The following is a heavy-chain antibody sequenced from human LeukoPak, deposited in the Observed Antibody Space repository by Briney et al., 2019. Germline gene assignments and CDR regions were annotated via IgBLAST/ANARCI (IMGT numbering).Heavy chain of an antibody. J-gene: IGHJ4*02. CDR1: GYTFTGYY. V-gene: IGHV1-2*06. D-gene: IGHD1-26*01. CDR3: TRESGSYHGNDY. CDR2: INPNNGGT. Sequence: ASVKVSCKASGYTFTGYYMHWVRQAPGQGLEWMGRINPNNGGTNYAQKFQGRVTMIGDTSISTAYMELSSLRSDDTAVYYCTRESGSYHGNDYWGQGTLVTVSS.